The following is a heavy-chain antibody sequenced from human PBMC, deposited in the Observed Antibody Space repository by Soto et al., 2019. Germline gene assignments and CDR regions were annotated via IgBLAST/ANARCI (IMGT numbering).Heavy chain of an antibody. CDR1: GYAFGGYA. Sequence: QVQLVQSGAEVKKPGASVKVSCKASGYAFGGYAISWVRQAPGQGLEWMGWVSAYSGHTDYAQNLQGRVSMTTETSTSTAYMELGSLTSDDTAVYYCARPSGGYGDYAWSLAYWGQGTLVTVSS. D-gene: IGHD4-17*01. V-gene: IGHV1-18*04. J-gene: IGHJ4*02. CDR2: VSAYSGHT. CDR3: ARPSGGYGDYAWSLAY.